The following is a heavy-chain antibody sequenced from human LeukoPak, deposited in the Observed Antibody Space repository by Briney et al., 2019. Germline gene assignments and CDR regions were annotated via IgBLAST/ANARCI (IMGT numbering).Heavy chain of an antibody. D-gene: IGHD6-19*01. CDR1: GYTFTSCY. CDR3: AKCRVSSSGSADY. V-gene: IGHV1-46*01. CDR2: INPSGGST. Sequence: ASVKVSCKASGYTFTSCYMHWVRQAPGQGLEWMGKINPSGGSTTYAQKFQGRVTMTRDTSTSTAYMELSSLRSEDTAVYYCAKCRVSSSGSADYWGQGTLVTVSS. J-gene: IGHJ4*02.